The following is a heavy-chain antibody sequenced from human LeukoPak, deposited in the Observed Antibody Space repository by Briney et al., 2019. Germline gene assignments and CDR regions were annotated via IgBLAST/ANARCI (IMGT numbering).Heavy chain of an antibody. CDR1: GGSISSYY. V-gene: IGHV4-59*08. CDR3: VSLGDSRDYYP. CDR2: IYYSGST. J-gene: IGHJ5*02. Sequence: SETLSLTCTVSGGSISSYYWNWIWQPPGKGLEWIGYIYYSGSTNYNPSLKSRVTISVDTSKNQFSLKLSSVTAADTAVYYCVSLGDSRDYYPWGQGTLVTVSS. D-gene: IGHD3-22*01.